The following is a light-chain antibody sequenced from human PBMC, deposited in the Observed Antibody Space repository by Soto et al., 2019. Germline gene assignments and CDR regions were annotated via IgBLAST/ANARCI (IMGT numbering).Light chain of an antibody. CDR3: SPYTRSNPLV. Sequence: QSVLTQPASVSGSPGQSITISCTGTTSDVGGYSYVSWYQQHPGKAPKLMIYIVSNRPSGVPNRFSGSKSGNTASLTISGIQAEDEANYYCSPYTRSNPLVFGGGTKVTVL. CDR1: TSDVGGYSY. J-gene: IGLJ2*01. CDR2: IVS. V-gene: IGLV2-14*01.